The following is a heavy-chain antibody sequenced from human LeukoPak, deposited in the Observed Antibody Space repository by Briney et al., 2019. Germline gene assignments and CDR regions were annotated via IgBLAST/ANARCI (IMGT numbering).Heavy chain of an antibody. CDR3: ARTPSQYDFWSGPNEFRFDP. V-gene: IGHV1-46*01. D-gene: IGHD3-3*01. Sequence: ASVKVSCKASGYTFTSYYMHWVRQAPGQGLEWMGIINPSGGSTSYAQKFQGRVTITRDTSASTAYMELSSLRSEDMAVYYCARTPSQYDFWSGPNEFRFDPWGQGTLVTVSS. CDR1: GYTFTSYY. J-gene: IGHJ5*02. CDR2: INPSGGST.